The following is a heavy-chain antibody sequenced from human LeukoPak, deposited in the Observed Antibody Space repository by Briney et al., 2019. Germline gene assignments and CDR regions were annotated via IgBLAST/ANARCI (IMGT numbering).Heavy chain of an antibody. CDR3: AKEVNYVDYVPLDY. Sequence: GGSLRLSCAASGFTFNSYAMSWVRQAPGKGLEWVSGISGSGGATYYAGSVKGRFTISRDNSKNTLYLQMNSLRAEDTAVYYCAKEVNYVDYVPLDYWGQGTLVTVSS. V-gene: IGHV3-23*01. D-gene: IGHD4-17*01. J-gene: IGHJ4*02. CDR1: GFTFNSYA. CDR2: ISGSGGAT.